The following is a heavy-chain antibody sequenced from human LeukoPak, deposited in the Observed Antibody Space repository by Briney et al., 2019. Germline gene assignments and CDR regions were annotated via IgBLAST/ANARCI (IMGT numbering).Heavy chain of an antibody. D-gene: IGHD1-14*01. CDR2: ISAYDGYT. CDR3: ARNEVAGATDAFDL. V-gene: IGHV1-18*01. J-gene: IGHJ3*01. CDR1: CYLFTGYG. Sequence: ASVKVSCKVFCYLFTGYGMSWVRQAPGQGLEWMGWISAYDGYTKNAQKIQDRVIMTTDTSTSTAYMELRSLRSDDTAVYYCARNEVAGATDAFDLWGQGTMVTVSS.